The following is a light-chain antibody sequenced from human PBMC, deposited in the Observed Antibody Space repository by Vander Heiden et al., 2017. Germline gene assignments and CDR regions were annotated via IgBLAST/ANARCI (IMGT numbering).Light chain of an antibody. CDR2: RAS. CDR3: QQYNTWPRNT. Sequence: DIALTQSPATLSVSPGDSATLSCRGSQSVSGDMARYQQKPDQAPRLPSSRASPRSTGIPARFSGSVSVTEFTLTLSSLHSEDFSLYSSQQYNTWPRNTFGQGTKLEIK. CDR1: QSVSGD. J-gene: IGKJ2*01. V-gene: IGKV3-15*01.